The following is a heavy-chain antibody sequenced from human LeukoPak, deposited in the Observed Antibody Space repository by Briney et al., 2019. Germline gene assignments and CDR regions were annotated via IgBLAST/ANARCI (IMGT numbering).Heavy chain of an antibody. CDR3: AREGYGEMAYDY. CDR2: IIPIVGIA. V-gene: IGHV1-69*04. CDR1: GGTFSSYA. D-gene: IGHD5-24*01. J-gene: IGHJ4*02. Sequence: SVKVSCKASGGTFSSYAISWVRQAPGQGLEWMGRIIPIVGIANYAQKFQGRVTITTDKSTSTAYMELSSLRSEDTAVYYCAREGYGEMAYDYWGQGTLVTVSS.